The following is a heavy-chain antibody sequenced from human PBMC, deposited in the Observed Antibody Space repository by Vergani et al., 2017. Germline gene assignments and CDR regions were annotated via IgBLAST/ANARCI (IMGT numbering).Heavy chain of an antibody. CDR2: ISSSSSYI. CDR1: GFTFSSYS. Sequence: EVQLLESGGGLVQPGGSLRLSCAASGFTFSSYSMNWVRQAPGKGLEWVSSISSSSSYIYYADSVKGRFTISRDNAKNSLYLQMNSLRAEDTAVYYCARPTDSSGYFQVDYWGQGTLVTVSS. J-gene: IGHJ4*02. V-gene: IGHV3-21*01. CDR3: ARPTDSSGYFQVDY. D-gene: IGHD3-22*01.